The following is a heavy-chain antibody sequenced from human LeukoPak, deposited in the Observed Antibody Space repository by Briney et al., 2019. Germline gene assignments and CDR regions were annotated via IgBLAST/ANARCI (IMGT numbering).Heavy chain of an antibody. J-gene: IGHJ4*02. CDR1: GFTFSSYG. CDR2: ISGSGGST. D-gene: IGHD3-16*01. Sequence: PGGTLRLSCAASGFTFSSYGMSWVRQAPGKGLEWVSAISGSGGSTYYADSVKGRFTISRDNSKNTLYLQMNSLRAEDTAIYYCAKSGTYDYVWGSPHFDFWGQGTLVTVSS. V-gene: IGHV3-23*01. CDR3: AKSGTYDYVWGSPHFDF.